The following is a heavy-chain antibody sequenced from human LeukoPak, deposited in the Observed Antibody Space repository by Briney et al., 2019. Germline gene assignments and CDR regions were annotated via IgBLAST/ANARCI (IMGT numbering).Heavy chain of an antibody. Sequence: PGGSLRLSCAASGFTFDEYGMSWVRQAPGKGLEWVSGINWNGGSTGYADSVKGRFTISRDNAKNSLYLQMNSLRAEDTAVYYCARRSGIAVAGAFDYWGQGTLVTVSS. CDR3: ARRSGIAVAGAFDY. CDR1: GFTFDEYG. V-gene: IGHV3-20*04. CDR2: INWNGGST. J-gene: IGHJ4*02. D-gene: IGHD6-19*01.